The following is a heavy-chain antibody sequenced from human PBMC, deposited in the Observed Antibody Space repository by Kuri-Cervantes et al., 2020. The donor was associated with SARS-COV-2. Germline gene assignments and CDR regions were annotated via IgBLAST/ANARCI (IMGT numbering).Heavy chain of an antibody. J-gene: IGHJ5*01. CDR2: ISYDGSNK. V-gene: IGHV3-30*18. CDR3: AKDQHGIVVVVAAIES. Sequence: GESLKISCAASGFTFTSFSMHWVRQAPGKGLEWVSLISYDGSNKFYADSVKGRFTISRDNSKNMLFLLMDSLRVEDSAVYYCAKDQHGIVVVVAAIESWGQGIPVTVSS. D-gene: IGHD2-15*01. CDR1: GFTFTSFS.